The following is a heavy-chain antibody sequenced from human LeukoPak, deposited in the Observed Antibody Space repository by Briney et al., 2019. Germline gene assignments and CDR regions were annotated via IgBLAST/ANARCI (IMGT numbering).Heavy chain of an antibody. D-gene: IGHD2-21*01. J-gene: IGHJ4*02. CDR3: ARDSPNDGILWWSIDY. CDR1: GFTLSSYS. Sequence: GGSLRLSCVASGFTLSSYSMNWVRQAPGKGLEWVSSISSSSSYKYYADSLKGRFTISRDNAKNSLFLQMNSLRAEDTAVYYCARDSPNDGILWWSIDYWGQGTLVTVSS. V-gene: IGHV3-21*01. CDR2: ISSSSSYK.